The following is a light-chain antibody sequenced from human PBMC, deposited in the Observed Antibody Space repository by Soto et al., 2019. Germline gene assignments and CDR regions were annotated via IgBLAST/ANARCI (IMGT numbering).Light chain of an antibody. J-gene: IGLJ2*01. CDR3: SSYVGNNKLL. CDR1: SNDVGGYNF. CDR2: DVT. V-gene: IGLV2-8*01. Sequence: QSALTQPPSASGSPGQSVTISCTGTSNDVGGYNFVSWHQQHPGKAPRLMIYDVTKRPSGVPDRFSGSKSGNTASLTVSGLRAEDEADYYCSSYVGNNKLLFGGGTKLTVL.